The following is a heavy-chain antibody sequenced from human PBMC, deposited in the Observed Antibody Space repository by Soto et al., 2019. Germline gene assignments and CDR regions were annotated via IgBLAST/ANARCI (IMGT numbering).Heavy chain of an antibody. CDR1: GDTFNFYS. D-gene: IGHD3-10*01. Sequence: QVQLVQSGAEVKSAGSSVKVSCKASGDTFNFYSINWVRQAPGLGLEWVGRVNPILSMSNYAQRFQGRVTMTADKSTGTAYMELRSLRSEDTAISYCASTYGSGYRAFDSWGEGALVTVSS. CDR3: ASTYGSGYRAFDS. CDR2: VNPILSMS. J-gene: IGHJ4*02. V-gene: IGHV1-69*02.